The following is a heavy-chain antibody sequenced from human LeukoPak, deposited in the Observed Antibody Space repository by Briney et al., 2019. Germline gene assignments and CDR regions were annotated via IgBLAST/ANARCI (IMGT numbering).Heavy chain of an antibody. D-gene: IGHD3-22*01. V-gene: IGHV3-23*01. CDR2: ISGSGGST. CDR1: GFTSSSYA. Sequence: PGGSLRLSCAASGFTSSSYAMSWVRQAPGKGLEWVSAISGSGGSTYYADSVKGRFTISRDNSKNTLYLQMNGLRAEDTAVYYCAKYYYDSSGGYYFDYWGQGTLVTVSS. J-gene: IGHJ4*02. CDR3: AKYYYDSSGGYYFDY.